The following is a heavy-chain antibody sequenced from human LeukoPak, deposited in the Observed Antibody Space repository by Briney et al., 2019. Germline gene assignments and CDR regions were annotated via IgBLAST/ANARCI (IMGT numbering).Heavy chain of an antibody. D-gene: IGHD2-15*01. Sequence: GGSLRLSCAASGFTFSDYYMSWVRQAPGKGLEWVSSISSSSTYIYYADSVKGRFTISRDNANNSLYLQMNSLRAEDTAVYYCASGGWYCTGGSCFVNWFDPWGQGTLVTVSS. CDR3: ASGGWYCTGGSCFVNWFDP. CDR1: GFTFSDYY. CDR2: ISSSSTYI. J-gene: IGHJ5*02. V-gene: IGHV3-21*01.